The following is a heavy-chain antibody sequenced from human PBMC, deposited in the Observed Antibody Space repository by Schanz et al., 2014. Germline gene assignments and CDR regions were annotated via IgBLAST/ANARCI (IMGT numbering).Heavy chain of an antibody. V-gene: IGHV1-46*02. CDR3: ARGPSTGAFDI. CDR2: INPSSGTT. J-gene: IGHJ3*02. Sequence: QVQLVPSGAEVKKPGASVKVSCKVSGYSLNELSMHWVRQAPGRGLEWMGKINPSSGTTRIAQNFQGRLTVTRDTSTSTVYMELSSLRSEDTAVYFCARGPSTGAFDIWGQGTMVTVSS. CDR1: GYSLNELS.